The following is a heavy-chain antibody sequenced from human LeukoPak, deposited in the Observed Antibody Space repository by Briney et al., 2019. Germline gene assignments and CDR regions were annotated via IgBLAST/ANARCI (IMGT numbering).Heavy chain of an antibody. D-gene: IGHD3-22*01. CDR2: IDPNSGGT. CDR1: GYSFVLYG. Sequence: ASVKVSCKASGYSFVLYGISWVRQAPGQGLEWMGWIDPNSGGTNFAQKFQGRVTMTRDTSISTTYMELSSLRSEDTAVYYCARDSYDSSGYYFDYWGQGTLVTVSS. V-gene: IGHV1-2*02. CDR3: ARDSYDSSGYYFDY. J-gene: IGHJ4*02.